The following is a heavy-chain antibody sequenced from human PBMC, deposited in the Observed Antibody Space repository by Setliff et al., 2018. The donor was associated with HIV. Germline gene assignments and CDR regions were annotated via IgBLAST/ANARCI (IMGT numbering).Heavy chain of an antibody. Sequence: ASVKVSCKASNYEFTRYAISWVRQAPGQGLEWMGGTIPLFGVANYAQMFQGRVTFTADESTRTAYMELSSLRSEDTAVYYCARVPEIQLSGLVTSWGAFDVWGQGTRVTVSS. V-gene: IGHV1-69*13. CDR3: ARVPEIQLSGLVTSWGAFDV. D-gene: IGHD3-3*01. CDR1: NYEFTRYA. CDR2: TIPLFGVA. J-gene: IGHJ3*01.